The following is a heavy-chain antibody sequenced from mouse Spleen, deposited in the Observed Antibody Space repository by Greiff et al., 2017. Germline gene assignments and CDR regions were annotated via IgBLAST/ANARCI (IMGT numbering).Heavy chain of an antibody. CDR3: ARKGGDGYLFAY. Sequence: QVQLQQSGAELARPGASVKLSCKASGYTFTSYGISWVKQRTGQGLEWIGEIYPRSGNTYYNEKFKGKATLTADKSSSTAYMELRSLTSEDSAVYFCARKGGDGYLFAYWGQGTLVTVSA. CDR1: GYTFTSYG. D-gene: IGHD2-3*01. CDR2: IYPRSGNT. J-gene: IGHJ3*01. V-gene: IGHV1-81*01.